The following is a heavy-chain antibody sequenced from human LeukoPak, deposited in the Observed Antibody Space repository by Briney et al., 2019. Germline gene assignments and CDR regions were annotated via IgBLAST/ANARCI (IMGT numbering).Heavy chain of an antibody. CDR3: AKPGEGGYYYYGMDV. CDR2: ISGSGGST. D-gene: IGHD3-10*01. CDR1: GFTFSSYA. V-gene: IGHV3-23*01. J-gene: IGHJ6*02. Sequence: GGSLRLSCAASGFTFSSYAMSWVRQAPGKGLEWVSAISGSGGSTYYEDSVKGRFTISRDNSKNTLYLQMNSLRAEDTAVYYCAKPGEGGYYYYGMDVWGQGTTVTVSS.